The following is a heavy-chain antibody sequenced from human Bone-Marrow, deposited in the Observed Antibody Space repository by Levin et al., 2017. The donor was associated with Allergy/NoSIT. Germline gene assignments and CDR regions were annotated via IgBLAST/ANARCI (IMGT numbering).Heavy chain of an antibody. CDR3: ARDHNDFWSGYYPNWFDP. J-gene: IGHJ5*02. Sequence: ASVKVSCKASGYTFTSYYMHWVRQAPGQGLEWMGIINPSGGSTSYAQKFQGRVTMTRDTSTSTVYMELSSLRSEDTAVYYCARDHNDFWSGYYPNWFDPWGQGTLVTVSS. CDR2: INPSGGST. CDR1: GYTFTSYY. V-gene: IGHV1-46*01. D-gene: IGHD3-3*01.